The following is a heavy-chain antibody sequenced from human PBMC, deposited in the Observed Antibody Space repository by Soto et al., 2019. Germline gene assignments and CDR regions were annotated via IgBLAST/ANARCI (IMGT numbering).Heavy chain of an antibody. CDR2: IYYSGSV. Sequence: SETLSLTCTVSGASISGSSHYWGWIRQPPGEGLEWIGTIYYSGSVFYNPSLKSRVTIALDTSKNQFSRKLSSVTAADTAVYYCARRRKNSSQTDHWGQGTLVTVSS. V-gene: IGHV4-39*01. CDR1: GASISGSSHY. J-gene: IGHJ4*02. CDR3: ARRRKNSSQTDH. D-gene: IGHD6-13*01.